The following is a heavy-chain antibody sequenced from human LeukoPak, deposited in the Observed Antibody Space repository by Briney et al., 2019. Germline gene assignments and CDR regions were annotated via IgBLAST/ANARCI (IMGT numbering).Heavy chain of an antibody. CDR1: GGSISSYY. J-gene: IGHJ5*02. Sequence: SETLSLTCTVSGGSISSYYWSWIRQPAGKGLEWIGRIYTSGSTNYNPSLKSRVTISVDTSKNQFSLKLTSVTAADTAVYYCARVPSYGYLNWFDPWGQGTLVTVSS. CDR2: IYTSGST. CDR3: ARVPSYGYLNWFDP. D-gene: IGHD5-18*01. V-gene: IGHV4-4*07.